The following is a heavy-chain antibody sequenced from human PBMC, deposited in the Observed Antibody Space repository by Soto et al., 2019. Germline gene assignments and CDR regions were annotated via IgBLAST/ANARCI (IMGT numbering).Heavy chain of an antibody. CDR2: IYHSGTT. V-gene: IGHV4-4*03. CDR1: GDSISSSIW. J-gene: IGHJ4*02. Sequence: QVQLQESGPGLVKPPGTLSLTCAVSGDSISSSIWWSWVRLPPGKGLEWIGEIYHSGTTNYNPSLKSRVTISVDKSKNQCSLKMSSLTAADTAVYYCARRGDGSGSLDYWGQGTLVIVFS. D-gene: IGHD3-10*01. CDR3: ARRGDGSGSLDY.